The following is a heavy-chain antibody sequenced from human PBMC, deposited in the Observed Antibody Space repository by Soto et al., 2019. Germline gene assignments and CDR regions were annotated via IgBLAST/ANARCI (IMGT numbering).Heavy chain of an antibody. Sequence: EVQLVQSGGDLVQPGGSLRLSCVASGFTFSTYWMTWVRQAPGMGLEWVAGIKEDASEKVYVDSVKGRFSISRDNAKNSLYLQLNSLRAEDTAVYYCATAISSPFSNFDSWGQGPLVTVSS. CDR1: GFTFSTYW. J-gene: IGHJ4*02. CDR3: ATAISSPFSNFDS. V-gene: IGHV3-7*01. CDR2: IKEDASEK. D-gene: IGHD2-2*01.